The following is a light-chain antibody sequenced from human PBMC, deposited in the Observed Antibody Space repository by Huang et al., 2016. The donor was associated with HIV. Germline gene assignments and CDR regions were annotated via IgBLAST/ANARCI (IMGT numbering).Light chain of an antibody. CDR3: QQYNSWPPLFT. J-gene: IGKJ3*01. Sequence: EIVMTQSPATLSVSPGERATLSCRASQSVSSNLAWYQQKPGQAPRLLIYGTSTRATGIPARFSGSGSGSGTEFTLTISSLQSEDFAVYYCQQYNSWPPLFTFGPGTKVDVK. V-gene: IGKV3-15*01. CDR2: GTS. CDR1: QSVSSN.